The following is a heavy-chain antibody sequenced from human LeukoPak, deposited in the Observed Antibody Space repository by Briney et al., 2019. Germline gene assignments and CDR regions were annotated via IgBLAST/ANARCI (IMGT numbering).Heavy chain of an antibody. J-gene: IGHJ4*02. CDR1: GFSLSSYW. Sequence: GGSLRLSCAASGFSLSSYWMHWVRQAPGKGLVWVSRINNDGINTNYADSVKGRFTISKDNAKNTLYLQMNSLRAEDTAVYYCASGEYGVDYWGQGTLVTVSS. D-gene: IGHD2/OR15-2a*01. CDR3: ASGEYGVDY. CDR2: INNDGINT. V-gene: IGHV3-74*01.